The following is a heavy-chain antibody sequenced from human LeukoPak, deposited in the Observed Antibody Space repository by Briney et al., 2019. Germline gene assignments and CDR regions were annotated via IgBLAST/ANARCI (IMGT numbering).Heavy chain of an antibody. CDR2: IYYSGST. D-gene: IGHD2-2*01. CDR1: GGSISSSSYY. CDR3: ARPFYCSSTTCYDNWFDP. Sequence: SETLSLTCTVSGGSISSSSYYWGWIRQPPGKGLEWIGSIYYSGSTYYNPSLKSRVTISVDTSKNQFSLKLSSVTAADTAVYYCARPFYCSSTTCYDNWFDPWGQGTLVTVSS. J-gene: IGHJ5*02. V-gene: IGHV4-39*01.